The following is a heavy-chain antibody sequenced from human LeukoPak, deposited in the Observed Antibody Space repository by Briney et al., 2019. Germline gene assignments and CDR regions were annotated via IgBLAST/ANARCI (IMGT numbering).Heavy chain of an antibody. D-gene: IGHD3-10*01. Sequence: GGSLRLSCAASGFTFSSYAMHWVRQAPGEGLEFVSAISTDGENTYYAGSVKGRFTISRDNSKNMLYLQMGSLRAEDMAVYYCVRVWDNNVRGALDPWGQGTLVTVSS. CDR2: ISTDGENT. V-gene: IGHV3-64*02. J-gene: IGHJ5*02. CDR3: VRVWDNNVRGALDP. CDR1: GFTFSSYA.